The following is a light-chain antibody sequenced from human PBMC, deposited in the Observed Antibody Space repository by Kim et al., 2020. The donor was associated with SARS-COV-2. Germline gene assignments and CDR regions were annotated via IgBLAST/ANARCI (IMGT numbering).Light chain of an antibody. CDR2: DAS. CDR1: QSVSSSF. J-gene: IGKJ4*01. V-gene: IGKV3-20*01. Sequence: EIVLTQSPGTLSLSPGERATLSCRASQSVSSSFLAWYQQKPGQAPRLLIYDASSRATGISDRFSGSGSGTDFTLTISRLQPEDFAVYYCQKYSSSPCTFGEGTKVEIK. CDR3: QKYSSSPCT.